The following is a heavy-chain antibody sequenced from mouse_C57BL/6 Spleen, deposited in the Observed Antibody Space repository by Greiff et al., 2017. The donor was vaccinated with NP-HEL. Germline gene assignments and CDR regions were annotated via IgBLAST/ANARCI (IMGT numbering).Heavy chain of an antibody. J-gene: IGHJ2*01. CDR3: ARGGYGSIYFDY. CDR1: GYAFSSSW. V-gene: IGHV1-82*01. D-gene: IGHD1-1*01. Sequence: QVQLQQSGPELVKPRASVKISCKASGYAFSSSWMNWVKQRPGKGLEWIGRIYPGDGDTNYNGKFKGKATLTADKSSSTAYMQLSSLTSEDSAVYFCARGGYGSIYFDYWGQGTTLTVSS. CDR2: IYPGDGDT.